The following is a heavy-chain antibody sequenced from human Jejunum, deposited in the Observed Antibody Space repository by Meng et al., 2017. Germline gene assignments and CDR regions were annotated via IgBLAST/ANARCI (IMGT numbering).Heavy chain of an antibody. CDR1: GFTFNSNW. J-gene: IGHJ4*02. CDR2: IKQDGSEK. D-gene: IGHD3-22*01. CDR3: ARFLGYYDSSGYHSGIDY. V-gene: IGHV3-7*01. Sequence: ESLKISCAASGFTFNSNWMSWVRQAPGKGLEWVANIKQDGSEKYYVDSVKGRFTISRDNAKNSLYLQMNSLRAEDTAVYFCARFLGYYDSSGYHSGIDYWGQGTLVTVSS.